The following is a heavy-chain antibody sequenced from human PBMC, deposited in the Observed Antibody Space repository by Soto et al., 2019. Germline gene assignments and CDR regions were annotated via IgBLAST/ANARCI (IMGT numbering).Heavy chain of an antibody. V-gene: IGHV3-48*01. Sequence: GGSLRLSCAASGFTFSSYSMNWVRQAPGKGLEWVSYISSSSSTIYYADSVKGRFTISRDNAKNSLYLQMNSLRAEDTAVYYCARGDSSGWYWAYFDYWGQGTLVTVSS. CDR2: ISSSSSTI. J-gene: IGHJ4*02. D-gene: IGHD6-19*01. CDR3: ARGDSSGWYWAYFDY. CDR1: GFTFSSYS.